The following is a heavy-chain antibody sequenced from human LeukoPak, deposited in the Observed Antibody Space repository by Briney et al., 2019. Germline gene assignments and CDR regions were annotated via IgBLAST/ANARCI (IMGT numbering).Heavy chain of an antibody. V-gene: IGHV3-30*18. CDR1: GFTFSSYG. J-gene: IGHJ4*02. Sequence: GPLRLSCAASGFTFSSYGMHWVRQAPGKGLEWVALISYDGSNKYYADSVKGRFTISRDNSKNTLYLQMNSLRAEDTAVYYCAEDTNYYDTSGPLDYWGQGTLVTVSS. CDR2: ISYDGSNK. D-gene: IGHD3-22*01. CDR3: AEDTNYYDTSGPLDY.